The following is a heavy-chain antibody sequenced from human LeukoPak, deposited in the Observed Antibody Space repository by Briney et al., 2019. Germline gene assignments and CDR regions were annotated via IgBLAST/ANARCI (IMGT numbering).Heavy chain of an antibody. Sequence: SETLSLTCTVSGGSVSSGSYYWSWTRQPPGKGLEWIGYIYYSGSTNYNPSLKSRVTISVDTSKNQFSQKLSSVTAADTAVYYCARLTVTTPYYYYYGMDVWGQGTTVTVSS. CDR3: ARLTVTTPYYYYYGMDV. D-gene: IGHD4-17*01. CDR1: GGSVSSGSYY. V-gene: IGHV4-61*01. CDR2: IYYSGST. J-gene: IGHJ6*02.